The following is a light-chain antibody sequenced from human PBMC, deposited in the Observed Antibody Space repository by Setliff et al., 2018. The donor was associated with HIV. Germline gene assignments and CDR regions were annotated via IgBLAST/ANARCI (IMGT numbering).Light chain of an antibody. CDR2: ANS. CDR3: AAWYERLNSPG. J-gene: IGLJ2*01. V-gene: IGLV1-44*01. CDR1: TSYFRLNT. Sequence: QSALTQPTSASGTPGQMVTISCSGSTSYFRLNTVNWYQHVPGTAPKLLIYANSQRPSGVHGRFSGSKSATSASLAISGLQSEDEADYYCAAWYERLNSPGFGGGT.